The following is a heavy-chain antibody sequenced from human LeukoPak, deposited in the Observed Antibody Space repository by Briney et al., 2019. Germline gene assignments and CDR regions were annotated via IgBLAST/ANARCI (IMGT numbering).Heavy chain of an antibody. V-gene: IGHV3-66*02. CDR3: AVGDGDYVLGPEYFQH. CDR2: IYSGGST. CDR1: GFTVSSNY. J-gene: IGHJ1*01. D-gene: IGHD4-17*01. Sequence: PGGSLRLSCAASGFTVSSNYMSWVRQAPGKGLEWVSVIYSGGSTYYADSVKGRFTISRDNSKNTLYPQMNSLRAEDTAVYYCAVGDGDYVLGPEYFQHWGQGTLVTVSS.